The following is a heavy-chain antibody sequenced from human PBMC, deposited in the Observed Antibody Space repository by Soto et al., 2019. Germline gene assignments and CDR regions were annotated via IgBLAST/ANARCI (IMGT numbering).Heavy chain of an antibody. Sequence: EVQLLESGGGLVQPGGSLGLSCAASGFTFSSYAMSWVRQAPGKGLEWVSAISGSGGSTYYADSVKGRFTISRDNSKNTLYLQMNSLRAEDTAVYYCAKDLGYCSGGSCEDAFDIWGQGTMVTVSS. CDR2: ISGSGGST. D-gene: IGHD2-15*01. CDR3: AKDLGYCSGGSCEDAFDI. CDR1: GFTFSSYA. J-gene: IGHJ3*02. V-gene: IGHV3-23*01.